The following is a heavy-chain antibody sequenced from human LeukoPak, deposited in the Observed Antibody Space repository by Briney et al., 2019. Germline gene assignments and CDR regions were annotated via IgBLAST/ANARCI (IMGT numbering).Heavy chain of an antibody. V-gene: IGHV4-39*07. J-gene: IGHJ4*02. D-gene: IGHD1-20*01. Sequence: KPSETLSLTCTVSGGSISSSSYYWGWIRQPPGKGLEWIGSIYYSGSTNYNPSLKSRVTISVDTSKNQFSLKLSSVTAADTAVYYCARPWYNWNDGDYWGQGTLVTVSS. CDR1: GGSISSSSYY. CDR2: IYYSGST. CDR3: ARPWYNWNDGDY.